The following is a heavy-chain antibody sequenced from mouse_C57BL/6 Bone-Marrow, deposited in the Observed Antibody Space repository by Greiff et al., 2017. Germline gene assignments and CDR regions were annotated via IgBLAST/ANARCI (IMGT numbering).Heavy chain of an antibody. CDR2: IYPGGGDT. CDR3: AISEYDGGDYARDY. V-gene: IGHV1-82*01. J-gene: IGHJ4*01. CDR1: GYAFSSSW. Sequence: QVQLQQSGPELVKPGASVKISCKASGYAFSSSWMNWVKQRPGQGLEWIGRIYPGGGDTNYNEKFKGKATLTADKSSSTAYMQLSSLTSEDSAVYFCAISEYDGGDYARDYWGQGTSVTVSS. D-gene: IGHD2-4*01.